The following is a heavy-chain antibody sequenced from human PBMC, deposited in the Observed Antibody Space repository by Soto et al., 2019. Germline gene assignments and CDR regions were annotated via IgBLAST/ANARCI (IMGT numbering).Heavy chain of an antibody. D-gene: IGHD3-3*01. Sequence: ASVKVSCKASGYTFTGYYMHWVRQAPGQGLEWMGWINPNSGGTNYAQKFQGWVTMTRDTSISTAYMELSRLRSDDTAVYYCARGYDFWSGYYTAPIVNYYYGMDVWGQGTTVTVSS. V-gene: IGHV1-2*04. CDR3: ARGYDFWSGYYTAPIVNYYYGMDV. J-gene: IGHJ6*02. CDR2: INPNSGGT. CDR1: GYTFTGYY.